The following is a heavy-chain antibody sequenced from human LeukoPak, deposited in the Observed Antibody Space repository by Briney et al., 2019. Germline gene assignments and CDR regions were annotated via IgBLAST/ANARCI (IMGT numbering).Heavy chain of an antibody. V-gene: IGHV4-59*08. CDR1: GGSISSYY. CDR3: ARQVRADDYGDTNYFDY. CDR2: IYYSGST. J-gene: IGHJ4*02. Sequence: SETLSLTCTVSGGSISSYYWSWIRQPPGKGLEWIGYIYYSGSTNYNPSLKSRVTISVDTSKNQFSLKLSSVTAADTAVYYRARQVRADDYGDTNYFDYWGQGTLVTVSS. D-gene: IGHD4-17*01.